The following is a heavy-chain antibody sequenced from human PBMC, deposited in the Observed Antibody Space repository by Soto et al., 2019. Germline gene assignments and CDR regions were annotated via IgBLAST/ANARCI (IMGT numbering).Heavy chain of an antibody. CDR3: ARTAAAAKYYYRVDV. CDR2: IYPGDSDT. Sequence: PGESLKISCKGSGYSFTSYWIGWVRQMPGKGLEWMGIIYPGDSDTRYSPSFQGQVTISADKSISTAYLQWSSLKASDTAIYYCARTAAAAKYYYRVDVWGQGTTVTVSS. CDR1: GYSFTSYW. J-gene: IGHJ6*02. D-gene: IGHD6-13*01. V-gene: IGHV5-51*01.